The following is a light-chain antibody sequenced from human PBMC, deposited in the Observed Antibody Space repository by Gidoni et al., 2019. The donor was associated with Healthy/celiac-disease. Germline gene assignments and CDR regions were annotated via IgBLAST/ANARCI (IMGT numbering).Light chain of an antibody. CDR3: QQSYSTPRT. CDR1: QSISSY. V-gene: IGKV1-39*01. CDR2: AAS. J-gene: IGKJ1*01. Sequence: DIQLTQSPSSLSASVGDRVTITCRASQSISSYLNWYQQKPGKAPKLLIYAASSLQSGVPSRFSGSGSGTDFTLTISSLQPEDFATYYCQQSYSTPRTFGQXTKVGIQ.